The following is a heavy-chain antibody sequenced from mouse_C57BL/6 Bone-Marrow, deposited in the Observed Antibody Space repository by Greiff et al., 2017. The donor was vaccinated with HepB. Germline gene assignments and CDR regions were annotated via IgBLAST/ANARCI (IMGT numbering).Heavy chain of an antibody. J-gene: IGHJ3*01. CDR3: ARWRYSNPLAY. CDR1: GFTFSDYG. D-gene: IGHD2-5*01. V-gene: IGHV5-17*01. Sequence: EVHLVESGGGLVKPGGSLKLSCAATGFTFSDYGMHWVRQAPEKGLEWVAYISSGSSTIYYADTVKGRFTISRDNAKNTLFLQMTSLRSEDTAMYYCARWRYSNPLAYWGQGTLVTVSA. CDR2: ISSGSSTI.